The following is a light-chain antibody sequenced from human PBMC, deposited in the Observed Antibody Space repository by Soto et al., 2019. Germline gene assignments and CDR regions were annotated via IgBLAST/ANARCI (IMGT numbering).Light chain of an antibody. CDR3: CSFAGTNSFA. Sequence: QSALTQPRSVFGSPGQSVTISCTGTSSDVGGFDYVSWYQQHPGKAPKLIIYDVTKRPSGVPDRFFGSRSGNTASLTISGLQSEDEAVYYCCSFAGTNSFAFGTGTKLTVL. CDR2: DVT. CDR1: SSDVGGFDY. V-gene: IGLV2-11*01. J-gene: IGLJ1*01.